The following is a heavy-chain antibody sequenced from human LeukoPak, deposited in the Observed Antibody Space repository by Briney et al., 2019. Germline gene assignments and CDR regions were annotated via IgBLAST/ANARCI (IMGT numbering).Heavy chain of an antibody. Sequence: GGSLRLSCAASGFTFSSYAMHWVRQAPGKGLEWVAVISYDGSNKYYADSVKGRFTISRDNSKNTLYLQMNSLRAEDTAVYYCARSFGGDGYNGDLDYWGQGTLVTVSS. CDR2: ISYDGSNK. D-gene: IGHD5-24*01. J-gene: IGHJ4*02. CDR3: ARSFGGDGYNGDLDY. V-gene: IGHV3-30*04. CDR1: GFTFSSYA.